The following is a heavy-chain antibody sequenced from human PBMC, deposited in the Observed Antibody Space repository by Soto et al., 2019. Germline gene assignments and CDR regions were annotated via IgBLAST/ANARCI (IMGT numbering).Heavy chain of an antibody. V-gene: IGHV4-30-4*01. J-gene: IGHJ4*02. CDR1: GGSISSGDYY. CDR2: IYYSGST. CDR3: ARAGIPRAPRLWFPQPVRCFDY. D-gene: IGHD5-18*01. Sequence: SETLSLTCTVSGGSISSGDYYWSWSRQPPGKGREWIGYIYYSGSTYYNPSLKSRGTISVDTSKNHFSLKLSSVTAADTAVYYCARAGIPRAPRLWFPQPVRCFDYWGQGTVVTVCS.